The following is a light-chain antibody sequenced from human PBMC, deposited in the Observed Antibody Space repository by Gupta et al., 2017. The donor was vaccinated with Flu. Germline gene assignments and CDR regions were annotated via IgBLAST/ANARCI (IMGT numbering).Light chain of an antibody. V-gene: IGKV3-20*01. CDR1: QSISTNY. Sequence: PGERATLSCRASQSISTNYLAWHQQKPGQAPRLLIYGSSTRATGIPERFSGSGSGTDFTLTISRLEPEDSAVYFCQQYGGSPLYTFGQGTKLEIK. J-gene: IGKJ2*01. CDR2: GSS. CDR3: QQYGGSPLYT.